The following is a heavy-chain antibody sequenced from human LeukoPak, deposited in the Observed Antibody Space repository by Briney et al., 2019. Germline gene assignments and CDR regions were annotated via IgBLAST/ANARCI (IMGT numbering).Heavy chain of an antibody. CDR2: INPNSGGT. Sequence: GASVKVSCKASGYTFTGYYMHWVRQAPGQGLEWMGWINPNSGGTNYAQKFQGRVTMTRDTSISTAYMELSRLRSDDTAVYYCARDFFYDFWSGYYDYWGQGTLVTVSS. D-gene: IGHD3-3*01. CDR1: GYTFTGYY. J-gene: IGHJ4*02. V-gene: IGHV1-2*02. CDR3: ARDFFYDFWSGYYDY.